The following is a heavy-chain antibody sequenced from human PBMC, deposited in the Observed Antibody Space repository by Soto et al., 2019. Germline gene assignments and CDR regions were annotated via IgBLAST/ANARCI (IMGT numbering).Heavy chain of an antibody. CDR1: GFTFSDYY. V-gene: IGHV3-23*01. CDR3: AYGPGIIVVVVAATLHY. D-gene: IGHD2-15*01. J-gene: IGHJ4*02. CDR2: ISSGGGST. Sequence: QPGGSLRLSCAASGFTFSDYYMSWMRQAPGKGLEWVSGISSGGGSTYYADSVKGRFTISRDNSKNTLYLQMNSLRVEDTAVYFCAYGPGIIVVVVAATLHYWGQGTLVTVSS.